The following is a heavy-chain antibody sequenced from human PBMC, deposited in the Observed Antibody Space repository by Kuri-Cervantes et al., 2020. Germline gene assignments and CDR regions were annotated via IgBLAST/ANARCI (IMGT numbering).Heavy chain of an antibody. Sequence: GESLKISCAASGFTFSSYSMNWVRQAPGKGLEWVSYISSSSSTIYYADSVKGRFTISRDNAKNTLYLQMNSLRAEDTAVYYCAKDYSSDYYYFDYWGQGTLVTVSS. V-gene: IGHV3-48*01. CDR3: AKDYSSDYYYFDY. D-gene: IGHD3-22*01. CDR2: ISSSSSTI. J-gene: IGHJ4*02. CDR1: GFTFSSYS.